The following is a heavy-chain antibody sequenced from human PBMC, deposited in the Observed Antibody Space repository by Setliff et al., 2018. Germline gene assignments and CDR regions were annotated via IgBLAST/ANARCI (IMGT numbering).Heavy chain of an antibody. CDR2: ISGYNGNT. CDR1: GYTFISYG. V-gene: IGHV1-18*01. Sequence: ASVKVSCKTSGYTFISYGISWVRQAPGQGLEWMGWISGYNGNTDYAQNFQGRVTMTTDTSTSTAYMELRSPRSDDTAVYYCARGNPAERYEYWGQGTLVTVSS. D-gene: IGHD5-12*01. CDR3: ARGNPAERYEY. J-gene: IGHJ1*01.